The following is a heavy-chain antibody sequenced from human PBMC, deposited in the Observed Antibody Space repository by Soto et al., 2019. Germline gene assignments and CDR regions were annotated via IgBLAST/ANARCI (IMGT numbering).Heavy chain of an antibody. J-gene: IGHJ5*02. D-gene: IGHD3-10*01. CDR1: GGSISSGGYY. V-gene: IGHV4-31*03. CDR3: ARVEFGTTMVRGVGWFDP. Sequence: TSETLSLTCTVSGGSISSGGYYWSWIRQHPGKGLEWIGYIYYSGSTYYNPSLKSRVTISVDTSKNQFSLKLSSVTAADTAVYYCARVEFGTTMVRGVGWFDPWGQGTLVTVSS. CDR2: IYYSGST.